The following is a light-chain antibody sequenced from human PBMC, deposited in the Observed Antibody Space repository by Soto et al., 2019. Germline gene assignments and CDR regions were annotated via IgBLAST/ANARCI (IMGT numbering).Light chain of an antibody. CDR1: QSVSSSY. Sequence: EIVLTQSPGTLSLSPGERATLSCRASQSVSSSYLAWYQQKPGQAPRLRIYGASSRATGIPDRFSGSGSGTDFTLTISRLEPEDFAVYYCQQDDSSLGLTFGGGTKVEIK. CDR3: QQDDSSLGLT. J-gene: IGKJ4*01. V-gene: IGKV3-20*01. CDR2: GAS.